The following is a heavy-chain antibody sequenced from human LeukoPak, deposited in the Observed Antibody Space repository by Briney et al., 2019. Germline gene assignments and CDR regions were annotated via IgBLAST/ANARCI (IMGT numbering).Heavy chain of an antibody. V-gene: IGHV3-9*01. D-gene: IGHD6-19*01. Sequence: PGGSLRLSCAASGFTFDDYAMHWVRQAPGKGLEWVSGISWNSGSIGYADSVKGRFTISRDNAKNSLYLQMNSLRAEDTALYYRARAVAGILLDYWGQGTLVTVSS. J-gene: IGHJ4*02. CDR1: GFTFDDYA. CDR3: ARAVAGILLDY. CDR2: ISWNSGSI.